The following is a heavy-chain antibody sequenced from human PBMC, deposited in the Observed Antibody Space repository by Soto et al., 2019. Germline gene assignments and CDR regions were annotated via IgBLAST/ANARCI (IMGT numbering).Heavy chain of an antibody. J-gene: IGHJ4*02. CDR3: AKGGRIAVAGAPFDY. CDR1: GFTFSSYA. Sequence: EVQLLESGGGLVQPGGSLRLSCAASGFTFSSYAMSWVRQAPGKGLGWVSAIRGSGGSTYYADSVKGRVTISSDNSKNTLYLQMNSLRAEDTAVYYCAKGGRIAVAGAPFDYWGQGTLVTVSS. CDR2: IRGSGGST. D-gene: IGHD6-19*01. V-gene: IGHV3-23*01.